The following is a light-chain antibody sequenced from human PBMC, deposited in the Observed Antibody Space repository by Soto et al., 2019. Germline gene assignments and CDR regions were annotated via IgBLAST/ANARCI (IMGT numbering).Light chain of an antibody. CDR1: QSISVW. CDR2: KAS. Sequence: DIQMAQSPSTLSASVGDRVTITCRASQSISVWLAWFQQKPGNAPKLLIYKASTLESGVPSSFSGSGSGTEFTLTISSLQPDDSATYYCQQYNNRWTFGQGTKVEI. V-gene: IGKV1-5*03. CDR3: QQYNNRWT. J-gene: IGKJ1*01.